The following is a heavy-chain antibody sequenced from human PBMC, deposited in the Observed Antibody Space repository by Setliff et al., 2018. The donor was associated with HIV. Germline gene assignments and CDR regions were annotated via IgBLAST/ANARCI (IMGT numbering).Heavy chain of an antibody. J-gene: IGHJ5*02. CDR2: IYITGDT. CDR1: GGSFSGYY. Sequence: SETLSLTCAVYGGSFSGYYWTWIRQSAGKGLEWIGHIYITGDTNYSPSLKSRVTISVDTSKNQFSLKLNSVTAADTAVYYCARSSLHCGGGSCYLTWFDPWGQGTLVTVSS. D-gene: IGHD2-15*01. CDR3: ARSSLHCGGGSCYLTWFDP. V-gene: IGHV4-34*01.